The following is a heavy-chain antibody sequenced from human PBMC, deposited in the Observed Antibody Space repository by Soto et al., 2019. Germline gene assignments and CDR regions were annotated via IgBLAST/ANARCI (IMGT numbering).Heavy chain of an antibody. V-gene: IGHV3-74*01. CDR1: GFTFDYYW. D-gene: IGHD1-26*01. J-gene: IGHJ3*01. CDR2: IHSDGTST. CDR3: ARGDRGAFDL. Sequence: EVQLVESGGGLVQPGESLRLSCAASGFTFDYYWMHWVRQAPGKGLVWVSRIHSDGTSTTYADSVKGRFTISRDNAKNPQSLQLNSLRAEDTAVYYCARGDRGAFDLWGQGTVVTVSS.